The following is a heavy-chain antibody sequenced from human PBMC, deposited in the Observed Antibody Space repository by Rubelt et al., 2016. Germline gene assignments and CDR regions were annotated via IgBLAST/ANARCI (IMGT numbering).Heavy chain of an antibody. CDR2: LNHSGST. V-gene: IGHV4-34*01. CDR3: ARGRRGSSSWLGRDYYGMDV. D-gene: IGHD6-13*01. CDR1: GGSFSGYY. J-gene: IGHJ6*02. Sequence: QVQLQQWGAGLLKPSETLSLTCAVYGGSFSGYYWSWIRQPPGKGLEWIGELNHSGSTTYNPSLKSRVTISVDTSKNQFSLKLSSVTAADTAVYYCARGRRGSSSWLGRDYYGMDVWGQGTTVTVSS.